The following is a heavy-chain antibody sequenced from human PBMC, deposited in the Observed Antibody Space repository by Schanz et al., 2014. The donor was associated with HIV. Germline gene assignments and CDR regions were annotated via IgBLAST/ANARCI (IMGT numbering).Heavy chain of an antibody. J-gene: IGHJ4*02. D-gene: IGHD2-8*01. CDR1: GYNFTSYD. CDR2: INPNSGAT. Sequence: QVQLVQSGAELKKPGASVKVSCKASGYNFTSYDINWVRQAPGQGLEWMGWINPNSGATDSAQKFQGRVTMTRDTSISTAFMELSSLRSDDTAVYYCARDTNFVLDVWGPGTLVTVSS. CDR3: ARDTNFVLDV. V-gene: IGHV1-2*02.